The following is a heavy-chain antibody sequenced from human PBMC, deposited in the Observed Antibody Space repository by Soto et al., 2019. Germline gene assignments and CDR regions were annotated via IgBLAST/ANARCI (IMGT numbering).Heavy chain of an antibody. D-gene: IGHD3-10*01. CDR2: MNPNSGNT. J-gene: IGHJ4*02. Sequence: QVQLVQSGAEVKKPGASVKVSCKASGYTFTSYDINWVRQATGQGLEWMGWMNPNSGNTGYAQKFQGRVTMTRNTSKSTAYMELRSLRSEDTAVYYCARGYFSVTGGSGSTFDYWGQGTLVTVSS. CDR3: ARGYFSVTGGSGSTFDY. CDR1: GYTFTSYD. V-gene: IGHV1-8*01.